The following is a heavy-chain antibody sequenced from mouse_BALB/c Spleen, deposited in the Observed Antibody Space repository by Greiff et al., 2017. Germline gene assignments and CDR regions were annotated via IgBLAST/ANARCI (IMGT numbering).Heavy chain of an antibody. D-gene: IGHD1-1*01. V-gene: IGHV14-3*02. Sequence: EVQLQQSGAELVKPGASVKLSCTASGFNIKDTYMHWVKQRPEQGLEWIGRIDPANGNTKYDPKFQGKATITADTSSNTAYLQLSSLTSEDTAVYYCARGGGSSYVYYYAMDYWGQGTSVTVSS. CDR2: IDPANGNT. CDR3: ARGGGSSYVYYYAMDY. J-gene: IGHJ4*01. CDR1: GFNIKDTY.